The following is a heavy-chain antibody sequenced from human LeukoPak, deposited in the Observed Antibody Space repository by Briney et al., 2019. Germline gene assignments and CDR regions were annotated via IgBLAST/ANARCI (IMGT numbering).Heavy chain of an antibody. V-gene: IGHV1-46*01. CDR2: INHSGGST. J-gene: IGHJ4*02. CDR3: ARDRDTYYDILTGYSSYSFYY. D-gene: IGHD3-9*01. Sequence: ASVKVSCKASGYTFTSYYMHWVRQAPGQGLEWMGIINHSGGSTSYAQKFQDRVTMNSDTSTNKVYMELNSLTDDDTAGYYFARDRDTYYDILTGYSSYSFYYWGQGTLVTVSS. CDR1: GYTFTSYY.